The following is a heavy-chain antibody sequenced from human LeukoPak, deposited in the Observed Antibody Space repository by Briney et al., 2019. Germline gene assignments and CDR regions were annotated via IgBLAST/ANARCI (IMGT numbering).Heavy chain of an antibody. Sequence: GGSLRLSCAASGFTFSSYGMHWVRQAPGKGLEWVAFIRNDGSNKYYADSVKGRFTISRDNSKNTLYLQLNSLRAEDTAVYYCARGRVSSSTWYSTYYYYFYMDVWGKGTTVTVSS. CDR2: IRNDGSNK. CDR3: ARGRVSSSTWYSTYYYYFYMDV. V-gene: IGHV3-30*02. J-gene: IGHJ6*03. CDR1: GFTFSSYG. D-gene: IGHD6-13*01.